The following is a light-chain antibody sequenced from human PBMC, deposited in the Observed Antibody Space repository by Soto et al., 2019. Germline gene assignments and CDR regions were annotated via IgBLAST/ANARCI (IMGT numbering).Light chain of an antibody. CDR2: LNSDGSH. CDR3: QTLGIGIVV. J-gene: IGLJ2*01. Sequence: QSVLTQSPSASASLGSSVKLTCTLSSGHSSYAIAWYQQQPEKYPRFLMKLNSDGSHSKGDGIPDRFSGSSSGAERYLTLSSLQSEDEADYYCQTLGIGIVVFGGETKLTVL. V-gene: IGLV4-69*01. CDR1: SGHSSYA.